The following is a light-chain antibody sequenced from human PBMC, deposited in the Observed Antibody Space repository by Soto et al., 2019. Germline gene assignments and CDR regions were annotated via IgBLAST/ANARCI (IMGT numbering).Light chain of an antibody. Sequence: EVVLTQSPGSLSLSPGERATLSCRASQSVISSYLAWYQQKPGQAPRLLIYGASSRATGIPDRVSGSGSGTDVALTISRLEPEDCAVYYCQQYGSPGITFGQGTRLEIK. J-gene: IGKJ5*01. CDR1: QSVISSY. CDR2: GAS. CDR3: QQYGSPGIT. V-gene: IGKV3-20*01.